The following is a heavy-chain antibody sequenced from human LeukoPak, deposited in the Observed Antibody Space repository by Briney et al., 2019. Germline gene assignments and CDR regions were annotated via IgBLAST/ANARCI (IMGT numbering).Heavy chain of an antibody. V-gene: IGHV3-9*01. CDR3: ARGHPYYLDS. CDR2: ITWNSATI. CDR1: GYIFHDFV. D-gene: IGHD3-10*01. J-gene: IGHJ4*02. Sequence: PGGSLRLSCAASGYIFHDFVMHWVRYRPGKGLEWVAGITWNSATIGYAGSVRGRFTISRDNAKKSVHLQMNSLTTDDTALYYCARGHPYYLDSWGPGTPVTVSS.